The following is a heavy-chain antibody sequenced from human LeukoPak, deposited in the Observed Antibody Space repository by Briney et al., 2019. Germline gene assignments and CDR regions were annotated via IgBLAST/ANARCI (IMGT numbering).Heavy chain of an antibody. CDR2: VSYHGRDQ. CDR1: GFTFSDYG. J-gene: IGHJ5*01. CDR3: ARWLTALDS. D-gene: IGHD5-18*01. V-gene: IGHV3-30*03. Sequence: GRSLRLSCEASGFTFSDYGLHWVRQAPGKGLEWVAFVSYHGRDQYYADALKGRLTVSRDNGKNTIYLQMNSLTTEDTAVYYCARWLTALDSWGQGTRVTVSS.